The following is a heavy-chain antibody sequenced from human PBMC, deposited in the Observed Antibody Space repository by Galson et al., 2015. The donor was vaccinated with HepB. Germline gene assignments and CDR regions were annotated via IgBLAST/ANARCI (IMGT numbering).Heavy chain of an antibody. Sequence: SLRLSCAASGFTFSSYAMSWVRQAPGKGLEWVSVISGSGGTTYYADSVKGRFTISRGNSKNTLYLLMNSLRAEDTAIYYCAKDLRVVYSSSNAIDYWGQGTLVTVSS. CDR1: GFTFSSYA. CDR2: ISGSGGTT. J-gene: IGHJ4*02. CDR3: AKDLRVVYSSSNAIDY. V-gene: IGHV3-23*01. D-gene: IGHD6-6*01.